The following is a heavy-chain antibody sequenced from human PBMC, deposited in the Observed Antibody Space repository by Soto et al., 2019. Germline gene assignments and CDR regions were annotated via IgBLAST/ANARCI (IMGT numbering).Heavy chain of an antibody. CDR1: SGSISSGCYS. CDR3: ARDYYGMDV. Sequence: SETLSLTCTVSSGSISSGCYSWTWIRQSPGKGLEWIGYTYQSGSAYYNPSLKSRVPISVDRSKNQFSLNLTSVTAADTAVYYCARDYYGMDVWGQGTTVTVSS. V-gene: IGHV4-30-2*06. CDR2: TYQSGSA. J-gene: IGHJ6*02.